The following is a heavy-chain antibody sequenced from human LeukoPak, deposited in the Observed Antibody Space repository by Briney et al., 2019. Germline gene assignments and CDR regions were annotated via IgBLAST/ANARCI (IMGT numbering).Heavy chain of an antibody. CDR1: GFTFSTKS. CDR2: ITADSGTT. V-gene: IGHV3-48*02. CDR3: ASRDYFDY. Sequence: GGSLRLSCAVSGFTFSTKSMNWVRQAPGKGLEWVSYITADSGTTYYADSVKGRFTISRDNAKNSLYPQMNSLRDEDTAVYYCASRDYFDYWGQGTLVTVSS. J-gene: IGHJ4*02.